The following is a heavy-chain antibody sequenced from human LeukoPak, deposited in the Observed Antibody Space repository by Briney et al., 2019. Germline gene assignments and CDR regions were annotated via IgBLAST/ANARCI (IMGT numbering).Heavy chain of an antibody. D-gene: IGHD3-16*01. Sequence: ASVTVSFKASVYTFTSYYIHWVRQAPGQGPEWLGWINPSSGGTDYAQKFQGRVTMTRDTSTNTAYMELTSLRSDDTAVYYCARLGSLGVTLVWGGPSRTTIDYWGQGTLVTVSS. V-gene: IGHV1-2*02. CDR2: INPSSGGT. CDR1: VYTFTSYY. CDR3: ARLGSLGVTLVWGGPSRTTIDY. J-gene: IGHJ4*02.